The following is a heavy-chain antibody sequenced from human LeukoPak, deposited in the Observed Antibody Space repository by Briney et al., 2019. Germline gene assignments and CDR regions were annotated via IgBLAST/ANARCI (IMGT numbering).Heavy chain of an antibody. CDR2: MKPNSGDT. J-gene: IGHJ4*02. Sequence: AAVKDTCQASGYTYTHYDLNLLRPATGQGLAWMGFMKPNSGDTGCAQKFQGRVTMTRNSSISTGYMELSSLRSEDTAVYYCAWGQPESRSSDYWGKGTLVTVSS. CDR1: GYTYTHYD. V-gene: IGHV1-8*01. CDR3: AWGQPESRSSDY. D-gene: IGHD6-13*01.